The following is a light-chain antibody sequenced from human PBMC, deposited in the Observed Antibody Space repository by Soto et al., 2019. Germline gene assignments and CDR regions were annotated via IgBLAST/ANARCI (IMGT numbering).Light chain of an antibody. Sequence: IVLTQSPGTLSLSPGEGATLSSRASQSVNNNFLARYQHSPCQAPRLLIHAAYIRATCIPDRFSGSASGTVFTLFICRLEPYVFGVYFCQRYCSSLSFGGGTRVDIE. CDR3: QRYCSSLS. V-gene: IGKV3-20*01. CDR1: QSVNNNF. J-gene: IGKJ4*01. CDR2: AAY.